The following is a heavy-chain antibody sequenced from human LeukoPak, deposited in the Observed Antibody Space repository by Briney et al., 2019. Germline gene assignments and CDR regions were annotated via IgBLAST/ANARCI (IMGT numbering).Heavy chain of an antibody. Sequence: GGSLRLSCSASGFTFSSYAMHWVRQAPGKGLEYVSAVSTNGGNTYYADSVKGRFTISRDNSKNTLYLQMSSLRAEDTAVYYCARDHYYGMDVWGQGTTVTVSS. CDR2: VSTNGGNT. CDR1: GFTFSSYA. CDR3: ARDHYYGMDV. V-gene: IGHV3-64D*09. J-gene: IGHJ6*02.